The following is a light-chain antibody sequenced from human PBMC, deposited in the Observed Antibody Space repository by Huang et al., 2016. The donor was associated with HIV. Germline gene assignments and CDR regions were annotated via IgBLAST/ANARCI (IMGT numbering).Light chain of an antibody. CDR2: KIS. V-gene: IGKV2-30*01. CDR1: QSLISSDGNTY. Sequence: DVVLTQSPLSLPVTLGQPASISCWSSQSLISSDGNTYLSWFQKRPGQSPRRLIYKISNRDSGVPDRFSGSGSGSDFTLKISKVDAEDVAVYYCMQGTHWPPITFGQGTRLEI. CDR3: MQGTHWPPIT. J-gene: IGKJ5*01.